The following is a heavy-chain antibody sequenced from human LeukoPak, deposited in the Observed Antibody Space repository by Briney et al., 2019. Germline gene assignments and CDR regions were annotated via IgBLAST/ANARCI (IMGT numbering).Heavy chain of an antibody. V-gene: IGHV3-7*01. D-gene: IGHD6-6*01. CDR1: GFIFSSYW. CDR3: ARGVRSSSRENWFDP. Sequence: GGSLRFSCAASGFIFSSYWMAWVRQAPGKGLEWVANIKEDGSDKNYVDSVKGRFTISRDNAKNSLYLQMNSLRAEDTAVYYCARGVRSSSRENWFDPWGQGTLVTVSS. CDR2: IKEDGSDK. J-gene: IGHJ5*02.